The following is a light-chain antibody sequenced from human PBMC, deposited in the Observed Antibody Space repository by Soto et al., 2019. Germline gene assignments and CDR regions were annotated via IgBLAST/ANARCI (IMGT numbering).Light chain of an antibody. V-gene: IGLV2-8*01. CDR3: SSYAGSGILI. J-gene: IGLJ2*01. CDR1: SSDVGAYNF. Sequence: QSALTQPPSASGSPGQSVTISCTGTSSDVGAYNFVSWYRQHPGEAPELLIYEVNKRPSGVPDRFSGSKSGNTASLTVSGLHSEDEADYYCSSYAGSGILIFGGGTKLTVL. CDR2: EVN.